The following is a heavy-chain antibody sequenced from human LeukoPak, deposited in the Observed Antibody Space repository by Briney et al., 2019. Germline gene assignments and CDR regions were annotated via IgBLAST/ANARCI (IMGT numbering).Heavy chain of an antibody. Sequence: ASVKVSCKASGYTFTGYYMHWVRQAPGQGLEWMGRINPNSGGTNYAQKFQGRVTMTRDTSISTVYMELSRLRSDDTAVYYCARGERVVVIEKALGYWGQGTLVTVSS. V-gene: IGHV1-2*06. CDR3: ARGERVVVIEKALGY. D-gene: IGHD3-22*01. CDR1: GYTFTGYY. J-gene: IGHJ4*02. CDR2: INPNSGGT.